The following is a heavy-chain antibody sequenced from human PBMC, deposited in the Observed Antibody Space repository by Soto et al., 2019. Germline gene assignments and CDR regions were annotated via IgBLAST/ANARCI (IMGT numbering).Heavy chain of an antibody. CDR2: ISGSGGST. D-gene: IGHD3-3*01. CDR1: GFTFSSYA. J-gene: IGHJ4*02. Sequence: GGSLRLSCAASGFTFSSYAMSWVRQAPGKGLEWVSAISGSGGSTYYADSVKGRFTISRDNSKNTLYLQMNSLRAEDTAVYYCARTGAYRVTIFGVPKYYFDYWGQGTLVTVSS. V-gene: IGHV3-23*01. CDR3: ARTGAYRVTIFGVPKYYFDY.